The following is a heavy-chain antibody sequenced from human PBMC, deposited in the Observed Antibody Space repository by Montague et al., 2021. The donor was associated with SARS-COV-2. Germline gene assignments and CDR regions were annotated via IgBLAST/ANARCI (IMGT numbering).Heavy chain of an antibody. J-gene: IGHJ4*02. V-gene: IGHV4-59*13. CDR3: ARDSHYYDSSGHFDY. CDR1: GGSISSYY. Sequence: SETLSLTCTVSGGSISSYYWSWIRQPPGKVLEWIGYIYYSGITNYTPSLKSRVTISVDTSKHQFSLKLSSVTAADTAVYYCARDSHYYDSSGHFDYWGQGTLVTVSS. CDR2: IYYSGIT. D-gene: IGHD3-22*01.